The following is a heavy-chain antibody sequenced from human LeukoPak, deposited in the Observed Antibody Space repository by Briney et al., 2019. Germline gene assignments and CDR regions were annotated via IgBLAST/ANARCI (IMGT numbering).Heavy chain of an antibody. J-gene: IGHJ4*02. Sequence: ASVKVSCKGSGYTFSTYDINWVRQATGQGLEWMGWMNPDSGETGYAQKFQGRVTMTRNSSISTAYMDLSDLTSEDTAVYYCVRVLRDTSWYAYWGQGTLVTVSS. V-gene: IGHV1-8*01. CDR3: VRVLRDTSWYAY. D-gene: IGHD6-13*01. CDR2: MNPDSGET. CDR1: GYTFSTYD.